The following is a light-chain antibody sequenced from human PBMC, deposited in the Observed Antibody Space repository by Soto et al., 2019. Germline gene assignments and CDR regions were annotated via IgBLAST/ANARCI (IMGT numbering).Light chain of an antibody. J-gene: IGLJ1*01. CDR1: SSDVGGYNY. V-gene: IGLV2-14*01. CDR3: ASYTSSFTHL. CDR2: EVS. Sequence: QSALTQPPSVSGSPGQSITISCTGTSSDVGGYNYVSWYQQHPGKAPKLMIFEVSNRPSGVSNRFSGSKSGNTASLTISGLQTEDEADYYCASYTSSFTHLFGTGTKVTVL.